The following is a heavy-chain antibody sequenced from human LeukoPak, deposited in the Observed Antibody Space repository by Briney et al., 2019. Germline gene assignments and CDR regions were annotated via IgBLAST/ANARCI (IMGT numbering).Heavy chain of an antibody. D-gene: IGHD4-23*01. CDR1: GFTFTYAW. V-gene: IGHV3-15*01. CDR3: TTELYGGPDH. CDR2: IKSKTAGGAT. Sequence: PGGSLRLSCAASGFTFTYAWMSWVRQAPGKGLEWIGRIKSKTAGGATDYAAPVKGRFTVLRDDSKNTLYLQMTSLKIEDTGVYYCTTELYGGPDHWGQGTLVTVSS. J-gene: IGHJ4*02.